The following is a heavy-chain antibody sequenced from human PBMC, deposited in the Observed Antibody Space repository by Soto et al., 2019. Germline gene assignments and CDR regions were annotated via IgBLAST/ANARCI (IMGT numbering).Heavy chain of an antibody. CDR1: GFTFSSYG. CDR3: ARDQGSSYGPPGFDY. J-gene: IGHJ4*02. V-gene: IGHV3-33*01. Sequence: QVQLVESGGGVVQPGRSLRLSCAASGFTFSSYGMHWVRQAPGKGLEWVAVIWYDGSNKYYADSVKGRFTISRDNSKNTLYLQMNSLRAEDTAVYYCARDQGSSYGPPGFDYWGQGTLVTVSS. CDR2: IWYDGSNK. D-gene: IGHD4-17*01.